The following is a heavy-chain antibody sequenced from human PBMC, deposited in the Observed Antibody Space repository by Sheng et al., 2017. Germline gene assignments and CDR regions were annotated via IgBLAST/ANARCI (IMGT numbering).Heavy chain of an antibody. CDR3: AVALTMIVVVDYYYYMDV. Sequence: QVQLVQSGAEVKKPGSSVKVSCKASGGTFSSYAISWVRQAPGQGLEWMGGIIPILGIANYAQKFQGRVTITADKSTSTAYMELSSLRSEDTAVYYCAVALTMIVVVDYYYYMDVWGKGTTVTVSS. D-gene: IGHD3-22*01. V-gene: IGHV1-69*04. J-gene: IGHJ6*03. CDR1: GGTFSSYA. CDR2: IIPILGIA.